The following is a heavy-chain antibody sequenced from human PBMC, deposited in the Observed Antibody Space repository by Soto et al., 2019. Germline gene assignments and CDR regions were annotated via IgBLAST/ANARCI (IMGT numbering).Heavy chain of an antibody. J-gene: IGHJ4*02. Sequence: GASVKVSCKVSGYTLTDLSMHWVRQAPGQGLEWMGGFDPEDGETIYAQKFQGRVTMTEDTSTDTAYMELSSLRSEDTAVYYCASLAVAGRCSWYWGQGTLVTVSS. CDR1: GYTLTDLS. D-gene: IGHD6-19*01. CDR2: FDPEDGET. V-gene: IGHV1-24*01. CDR3: ASLAVAGRCSWY.